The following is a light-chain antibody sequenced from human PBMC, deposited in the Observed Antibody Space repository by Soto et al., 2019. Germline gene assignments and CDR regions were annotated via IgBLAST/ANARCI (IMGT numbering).Light chain of an antibody. Sequence: QSGLTQPPAAAWTPGQRVTIPCSGSSSNIGSDYVYWYQQLPGTAPKLLIYRNNQRPSGVPDRFSGPKSGTSASLAISGLRSEDEADYYCAAWDDSLSGYVFGTGTKVTVL. J-gene: IGLJ1*01. CDR3: AAWDDSLSGYV. CDR2: RNN. CDR1: SSNIGSDY. V-gene: IGLV1-47*01.